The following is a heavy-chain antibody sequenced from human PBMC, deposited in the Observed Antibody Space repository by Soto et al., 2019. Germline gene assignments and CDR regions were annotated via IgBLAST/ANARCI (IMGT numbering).Heavy chain of an antibody. D-gene: IGHD3-22*01. CDR1: GYSFPNNW. CDR2: IDLTDSYT. V-gene: IGHV5-10-1*01. J-gene: IGHJ4*02. Sequence: VESVRISCKGSGYSFPNNWITWVLQMPGKGLEWMGRIDLTDSYTSYSPSFQCHISFPADRSINTTYLHWSSLRASDTAMYYCARHGGAHYLSSGYNYALDYWGQGTTVTVSS. CDR3: ARHGGAHYLSSGYNYALDY.